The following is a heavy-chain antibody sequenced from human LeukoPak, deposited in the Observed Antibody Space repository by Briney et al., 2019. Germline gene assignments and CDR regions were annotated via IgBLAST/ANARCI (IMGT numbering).Heavy chain of an antibody. V-gene: IGHV1-18*01. D-gene: IGHD3-10*01. CDR3: AGSPITMVRGVILYYFDY. J-gene: IGHJ4*02. Sequence: GASVKVSCKASGYTFTSYGISWVRQAPGQGLEWMGWISAYNGNTNYAQKLQGRVTMTTDTSTSTAYMELRSLRSDDTAVYYCAGSPITMVRGVILYYFDYWGQGTLVTVSS. CDR2: ISAYNGNT. CDR1: GYTFTSYG.